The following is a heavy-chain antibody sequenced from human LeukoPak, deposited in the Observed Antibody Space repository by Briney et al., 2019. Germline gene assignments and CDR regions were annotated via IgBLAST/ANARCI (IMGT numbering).Heavy chain of an antibody. J-gene: IGHJ5*02. CDR2: IRYDGSNK. Sequence: GGSLRLSCAASGFTFSSYSMNWVRQAPGKGLEWVAFIRYDGSNKYYADSVKGRFTISRDTSKNTLYLQMNSLRAEDTAVYYCAIIIPDAANWFDPWGQGTLVTVSS. V-gene: IGHV3-30*02. CDR1: GFTFSSYS. D-gene: IGHD2-2*01. CDR3: AIIIPDAANWFDP.